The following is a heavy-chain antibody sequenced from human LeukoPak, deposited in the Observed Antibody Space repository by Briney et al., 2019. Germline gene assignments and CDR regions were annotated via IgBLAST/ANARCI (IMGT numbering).Heavy chain of an antibody. V-gene: IGHV1-2*06. Sequence: ASVKLSCKASGYTFTDYYMHWVRQAPGQGLEWMGRINPNSGGTNYAQKFQGRVTMTRATSISTAYLDLSRLRSDDTAVYYCARDLSGYYDSSAYYHASDYWGQGTLVTVSS. CDR1: GYTFTDYY. CDR2: INPNSGGT. CDR3: ARDLSGYYDSSAYYHASDY. D-gene: IGHD3-22*01. J-gene: IGHJ4*02.